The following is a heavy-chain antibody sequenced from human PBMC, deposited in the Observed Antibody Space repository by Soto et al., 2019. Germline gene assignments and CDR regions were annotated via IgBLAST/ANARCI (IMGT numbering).Heavy chain of an antibody. V-gene: IGHV4-31*03. CDR1: GCSISSGGYY. CDR3: ARERIYDYVWGSYRQDYFDY. Sequence: PSETLSLTCTVSGCSISSGGYYWSWIRQHPGKGLEWIGYIYYSGSTYYNPSLKSRVTISVDTSKNQFSLKLSSVTAADTAVYYCARERIYDYVWGSYRQDYFDYWGQGTLVTVS. CDR2: IYYSGST. D-gene: IGHD3-16*02. J-gene: IGHJ4*02.